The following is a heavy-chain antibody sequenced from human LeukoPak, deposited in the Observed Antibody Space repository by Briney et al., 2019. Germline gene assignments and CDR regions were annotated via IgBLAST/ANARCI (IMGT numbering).Heavy chain of an antibody. D-gene: IGHD3-10*01. J-gene: IGHJ4*02. CDR2: ISYDGSNK. CDR3: ARDGDLRGVIMDY. Sequence: GGSLRLSCAASGFTFSSYAMHWVRQAPGKGLEWVAVISYDGSNKYYADSVKGRFTISKDNSKNTLYLQTNSLRAEDTAVYYCARDGDLRGVIMDYWGQGTLVTVSS. V-gene: IGHV3-30*04. CDR1: GFTFSSYA.